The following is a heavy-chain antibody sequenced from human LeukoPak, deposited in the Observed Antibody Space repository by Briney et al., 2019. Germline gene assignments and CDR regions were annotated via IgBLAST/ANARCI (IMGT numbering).Heavy chain of an antibody. J-gene: IGHJ6*04. V-gene: IGHV3-7*01. CDR1: GFNFRSYA. CDR2: IKQDGGEK. CDR3: ARDRGFGQADV. Sequence: PGGFLRLSCAASGFNFRSYAMSWVRQAPGKGLEWVANIKQDGGEKYYVDSVKGRFTISRDNAKNSLYLQMNSLRAEDTAVYYCARDRGFGQADVWGKGTTVTVSS. D-gene: IGHD3-10*01.